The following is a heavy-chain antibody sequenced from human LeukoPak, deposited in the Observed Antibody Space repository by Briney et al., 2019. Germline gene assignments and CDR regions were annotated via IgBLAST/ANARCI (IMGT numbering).Heavy chain of an antibody. D-gene: IGHD6-13*01. Sequence: PGRSLRLSCAAPGFTFDDYAMHWVRQAPGKGLEWVSGISWNSGFIGYADSVKGRFTISRDNAKNSLFLQMNSLRAEDTALYYCARDMHSSSWYGGFDHWGQGTLVTVSS. V-gene: IGHV3-9*01. CDR2: ISWNSGFI. CDR1: GFTFDDYA. CDR3: ARDMHSSSWYGGFDH. J-gene: IGHJ4*02.